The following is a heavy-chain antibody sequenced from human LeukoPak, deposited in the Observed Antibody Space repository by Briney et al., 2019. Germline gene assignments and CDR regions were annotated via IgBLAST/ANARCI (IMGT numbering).Heavy chain of an antibody. V-gene: IGHV4-61*02. CDR1: GGSISSGSYY. J-gene: IGHJ4*02. Sequence: PSQTLSLTCTVSGGSISSGSYYWRWIRQPAGTGLEWIGRIYTSGSTNYNPSLKSRVTISVDTSKNQFSLKPSSETAADTAVYYCARCATFGGVINYFDYWGQGTLVTVSS. D-gene: IGHD3-16*02. CDR2: IYTSGST. CDR3: ARCATFGGVINYFDY.